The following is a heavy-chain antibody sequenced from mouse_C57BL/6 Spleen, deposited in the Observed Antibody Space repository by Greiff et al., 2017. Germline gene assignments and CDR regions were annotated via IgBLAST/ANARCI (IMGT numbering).Heavy chain of an antibody. Sequence: QVQLQQPGAELVMPGASVKLSCKASGYTFTSYWMHWVKQRPGQGLEWIGEIDPSDSYTNYNQKFKGKSTLTVDKSSSTAYMQLRSLTSEDSAVYDCASGGLREREYYFDFWGTGTTLTVSS. D-gene: IGHD2-4*01. CDR1: GYTFTSYW. V-gene: IGHV1-69*01. J-gene: IGHJ2*01. CDR3: ASGGLREREYYFDF. CDR2: IDPSDSYT.